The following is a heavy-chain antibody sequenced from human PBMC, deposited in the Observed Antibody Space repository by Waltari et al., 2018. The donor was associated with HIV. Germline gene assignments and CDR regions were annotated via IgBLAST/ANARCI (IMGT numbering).Heavy chain of an antibody. CDR1: GSTFGLYW. Sequence: EVQLVESGGGLVQPGGSLRLSCAASGSTFGLYWLSWVRQAPGKGLEWVANIKQDGSEKHYVDSVKGRFTISRDNAKKSLYLQMNSLRAEDTAVYYCARMGLMMYAIGAFDIWGQGTMVTVSS. CDR3: ARMGLMMYAIGAFDI. V-gene: IGHV3-7*01. J-gene: IGHJ3*02. D-gene: IGHD2-8*01. CDR2: IKQDGSEK.